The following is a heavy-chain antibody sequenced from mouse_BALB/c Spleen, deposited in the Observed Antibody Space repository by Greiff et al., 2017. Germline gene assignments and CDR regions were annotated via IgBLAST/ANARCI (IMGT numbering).Heavy chain of an antibody. D-gene: IGHD1-1*01. Sequence: DVMLVESGGGLVKPGGSLKLSCAASGFTFSSYAMSWVRQSPEKRLEWVAEISSGGSYTYYPDTVTGRFTISRDNAKNTLYLEMSSLRSEDTAMYYCARGGSSSFAYWGQGTLVTVSA. V-gene: IGHV5-9-4*01. CDR3: ARGGSSSFAY. CDR1: GFTFSSYA. CDR2: ISSGGSYT. J-gene: IGHJ3*01.